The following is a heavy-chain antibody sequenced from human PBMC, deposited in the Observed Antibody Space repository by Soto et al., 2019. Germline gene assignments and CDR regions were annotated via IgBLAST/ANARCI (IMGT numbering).Heavy chain of an antibody. CDR3: ARGGDYSNHNWFDP. D-gene: IGHD4-4*01. CDR1: GYTFTGYY. Sequence: ASVKVSCKASGYTFTGYYMHWVRQAPGQGLEWMGWIDPNSGGTNYAQKFQGWVTMTRDTSISTAYMELSRLRSDDTAVYYCARGGDYSNHNWFDPWGQGPLVTVSS. CDR2: IDPNSGGT. J-gene: IGHJ5*02. V-gene: IGHV1-2*04.